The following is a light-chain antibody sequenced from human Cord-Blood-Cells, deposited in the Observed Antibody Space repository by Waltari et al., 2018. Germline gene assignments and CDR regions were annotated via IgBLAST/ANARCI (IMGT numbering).Light chain of an antibody. CDR3: SSYTSTSTYVV. CDR2: DVS. Sequence: QSALTQPASVSGSPGQSITISCPGTSSDGGGYNYVSWYQQPPGKAPKLMIYDVSNRSSGVSNRFSGSKSGNTASLTISGLQAENESDYYCSSYTSTSTYVVFGGGTKLTVL. CDR1: SSDGGGYNY. V-gene: IGLV2-14*01. J-gene: IGLJ2*01.